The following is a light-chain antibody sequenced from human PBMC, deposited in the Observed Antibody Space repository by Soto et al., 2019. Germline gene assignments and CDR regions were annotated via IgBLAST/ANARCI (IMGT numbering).Light chain of an antibody. CDR3: QERSNWPRT. CDR1: QNISNY. Sequence: IVLTQSQATLSLSPGKRATLSCRASQNISNYLIWYQQKPGQAPRLLIYDVSNRATVIPARFSGSGSGTDFTLTISSLEPEAFAVYYCQERSNWPRTFGQGTKVEIK. J-gene: IGKJ1*01. CDR2: DVS. V-gene: IGKV3-11*01.